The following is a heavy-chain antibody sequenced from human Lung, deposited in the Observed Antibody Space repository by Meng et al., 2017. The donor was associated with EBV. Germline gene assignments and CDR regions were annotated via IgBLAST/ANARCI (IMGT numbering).Heavy chain of an antibody. CDR3: ARVVAGRYNWFDP. D-gene: IGHD6-6*01. J-gene: IGHJ5*02. CDR2: ISYDGSNK. V-gene: IGHV3-30-3*01. Sequence: QVKRGESGGGVGQPGRSLRLSCAASGFTFSSYAMHWVRQAPGKGLEWVAVISYDGSNKYYADSVKGRFTISRDNSKNTLYLQMNSLRAEDTAVYYCARVVAGRYNWFDPWGQGTLVTVSS. CDR1: GFTFSSYA.